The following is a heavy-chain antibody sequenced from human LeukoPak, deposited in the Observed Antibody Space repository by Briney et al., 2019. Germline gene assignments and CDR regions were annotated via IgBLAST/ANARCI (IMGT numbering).Heavy chain of an antibody. J-gene: IGHJ6*04. CDR3: ARDGVVVPAAMREEKYYYYYGMDV. Sequence: ASVKVFCKASGYTFTSYYMHWLRQAPGQGLEWMGIINPSGGSTSYAQKFQGRVTMTRDTSTSTVYMELSSLRSEDTAVYYCARDGVVVPAAMREEKYYYYYGMDVWGKGTTVTVSS. D-gene: IGHD2-2*01. V-gene: IGHV1-46*01. CDR2: INPSGGST. CDR1: GYTFTSYY.